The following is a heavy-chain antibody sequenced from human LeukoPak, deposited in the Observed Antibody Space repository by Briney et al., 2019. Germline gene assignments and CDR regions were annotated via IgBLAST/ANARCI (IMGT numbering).Heavy chain of an antibody. J-gene: IGHJ4*02. CDR1: GGSISSGGYY. CDR3: AAGYDYRTTFDY. D-gene: IGHD5-12*01. V-gene: IGHV4-31*03. Sequence: PSQTLSLTCTVSGGSISSGGYYWSWIRQPPGKGLEWIGYIYYSGSTYYNPSLKSRVTISVDTSKNQFSLKLSSVTAADTAVYYCAAGYDYRTTFDYWGQGTLVTVSS. CDR2: IYYSGST.